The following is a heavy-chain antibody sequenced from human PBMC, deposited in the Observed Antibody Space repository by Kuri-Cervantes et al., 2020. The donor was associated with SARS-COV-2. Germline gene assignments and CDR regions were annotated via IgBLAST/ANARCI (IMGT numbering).Heavy chain of an antibody. CDR2: ISGSGGST. J-gene: IGHJ3*02. Sequence: GESLKISCAASGFTFSSYAMSWVRQAPGKGLEWVSAISGSGGSTYYADSVKGRFTISRDNSKHTLYLQMNSLRAEDTAVYYCAKTEQMGGAFDIWGQGTMVTVSS. V-gene: IGHV3-23*01. D-gene: IGHD6-13*01. CDR1: GFTFSSYA. CDR3: AKTEQMGGAFDI.